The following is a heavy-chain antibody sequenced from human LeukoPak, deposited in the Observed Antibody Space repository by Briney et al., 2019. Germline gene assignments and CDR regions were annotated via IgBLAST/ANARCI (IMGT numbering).Heavy chain of an antibody. Sequence: GGSLRLSCAASGFTFSDHYMDWVRQAPGKGLEWVGRTRNKANSYTTEYAAFVKGRFTISRDDSKNSLYLQMNSLKTEDTAVYYCARGIGIAAAGTNHDAFDIWGQGTMVTVSS. D-gene: IGHD6-13*01. CDR3: ARGIGIAAAGTNHDAFDI. J-gene: IGHJ3*02. CDR1: GFTFSDHY. CDR2: TRNKANSYTT. V-gene: IGHV3-72*01.